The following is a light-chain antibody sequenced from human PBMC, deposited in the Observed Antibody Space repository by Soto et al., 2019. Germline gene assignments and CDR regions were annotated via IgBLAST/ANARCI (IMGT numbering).Light chain of an antibody. Sequence: QSALTQPASVSGSPGQSITIACTGTNRDVGSYNLVSWYQQRPGEAPKLIISEVRNRPSGISYRFTGSKSGNTASLTISRLQAADEADYYCSSYTTTSTLVFGGGTKLTVL. J-gene: IGLJ3*02. V-gene: IGLV2-14*01. CDR3: SSYTTTSTLV. CDR1: NRDVGSYNL. CDR2: EVR.